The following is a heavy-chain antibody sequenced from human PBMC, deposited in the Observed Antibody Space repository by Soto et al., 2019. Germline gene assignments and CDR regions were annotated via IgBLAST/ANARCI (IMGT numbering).Heavy chain of an antibody. Sequence: VQLLESGGGLVQPGGSLRLSCAASGFTFSKYAMSWVRQAPGKALEWVSSINIVGGNTNYADSVRGRFTMSRDDSKNTVFLQMNSLRAEDTAIYYCTKNYYFDSWGQGTLVTVSS. CDR1: GFTFSKYA. CDR3: TKNYYFDS. J-gene: IGHJ4*02. V-gene: IGHV3-23*01. CDR2: INIVGGNT.